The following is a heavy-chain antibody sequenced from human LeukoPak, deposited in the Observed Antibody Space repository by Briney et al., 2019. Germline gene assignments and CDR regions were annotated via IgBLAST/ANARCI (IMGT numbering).Heavy chain of an antibody. V-gene: IGHV1-46*01. Sequence: ASVKVSCKASGYTFTSYYMHWVRQAPGQGLEWMGLINPSGGSTSYAQKFQGRVTMTRDMSTSTVYMELSSLRSEDTAVYYCARYYYDSSGYLYYFDYWGQGTLVTVSS. CDR3: ARYYYDSSGYLYYFDY. J-gene: IGHJ4*02. CDR2: INPSGGST. CDR1: GYTFTSYY. D-gene: IGHD3-22*01.